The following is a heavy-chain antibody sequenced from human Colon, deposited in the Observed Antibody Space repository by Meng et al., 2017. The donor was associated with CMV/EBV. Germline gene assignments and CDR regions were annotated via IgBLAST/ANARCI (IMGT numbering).Heavy chain of an antibody. D-gene: IGHD4-17*01. CDR1: GYTLTELS. Sequence: ASVKVSCKVSGYTLTELSMHWVRQAPGKGLEWMGGFDPEDGETIYAQKFQGRVTMTEDTSTDTAYMELSSLRSEDTAVYYCATGLNTVTTVLVYWGQGTLATVSS. CDR3: ATGLNTVTTVLVY. V-gene: IGHV1-24*01. CDR2: FDPEDGET. J-gene: IGHJ4*02.